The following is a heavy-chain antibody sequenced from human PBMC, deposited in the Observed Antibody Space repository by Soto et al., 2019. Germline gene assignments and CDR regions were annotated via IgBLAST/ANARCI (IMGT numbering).Heavy chain of an antibody. CDR1: GGSISSSSYY. CDR3: AGWDYYDSSGYYEGNAFDI. V-gene: IGHV4-39*01. J-gene: IGHJ3*02. D-gene: IGHD3-22*01. Sequence: SETLSLTCTVSGGSISSSSYYWGWIRQPPGKGLEWIGSIYYSGSTYYNPSLKSRVTISVDTSKNQFSLKLSSVTAADTAVYYCAGWDYYDSSGYYEGNAFDIWGQGTMVTV. CDR2: IYYSGST.